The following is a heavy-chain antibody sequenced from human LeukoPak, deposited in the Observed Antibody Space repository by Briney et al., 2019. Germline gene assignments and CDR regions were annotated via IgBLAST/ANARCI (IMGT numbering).Heavy chain of an antibody. CDR3: ARGALNWFDP. J-gene: IGHJ5*02. Sequence: SETPSLTCSVSGGSISSSSYYWDWIRQPPGKGLEWIGYIYYSGSTNCKPSLKSRVTMSVDTSKNQFSLKLSSVTAADTAVYYCARGALNWFDPWGQGTLVTVSS. D-gene: IGHD4/OR15-4a*01. CDR1: GGSISSSSYY. CDR2: IYYSGST. V-gene: IGHV4-61*05.